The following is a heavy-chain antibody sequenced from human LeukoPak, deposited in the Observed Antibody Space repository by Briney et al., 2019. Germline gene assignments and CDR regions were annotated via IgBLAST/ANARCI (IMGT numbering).Heavy chain of an antibody. CDR2: VNAGGSS. CDR3: ARLGAVAGSEGYDYGMDV. J-gene: IGHJ6*02. CDR1: GFTVSSNY. D-gene: IGHD6-19*01. V-gene: IGHV3-53*01. Sequence: GGSLRLSCAASGFTVSSNYMNWVRQAPGKGLEWVSLVNAGGSSSYADSVKGRFTISRENSKNTLYLQMNGLRVEDTAVYFCARLGAVAGSEGYDYGMDVWGQGTTVTVSS.